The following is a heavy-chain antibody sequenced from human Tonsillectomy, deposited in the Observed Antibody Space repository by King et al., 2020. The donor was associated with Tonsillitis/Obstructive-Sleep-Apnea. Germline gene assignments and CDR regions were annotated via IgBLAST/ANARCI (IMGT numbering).Heavy chain of an antibody. V-gene: IGHV3-21*01. CDR1: GFSFSSYS. D-gene: IGHD3-10*01. CDR2: ISSSSSYI. Sequence: VQLVESGGGLVKPGGSLRLSCATSGFSFSSYSMNWVRQAPGKGPEWVSAISSSSSYIYYADAVKGRFTISRDNAKNSLYLQMNGLRAEDTAVYYCARDSHGSAFDYWGQGTLVTVSS. J-gene: IGHJ4*02. CDR3: ARDSHGSAFDY.